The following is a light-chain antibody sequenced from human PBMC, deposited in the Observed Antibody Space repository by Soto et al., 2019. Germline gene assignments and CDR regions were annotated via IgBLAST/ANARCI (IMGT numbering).Light chain of an antibody. CDR2: DAS. CDR1: QSVNSSY. Sequence: EIVLTQSPVTLSLSPGERGTLSCGASQSVNSSYLAWYQQKPGLAPRLLIYDASSRATGTPDRFSGSGSGTDFTLTISRLEPEDVAVYYCQQYGSSPFTFGQGTRLEIK. V-gene: IGKV3D-20*01. J-gene: IGKJ5*01. CDR3: QQYGSSPFT.